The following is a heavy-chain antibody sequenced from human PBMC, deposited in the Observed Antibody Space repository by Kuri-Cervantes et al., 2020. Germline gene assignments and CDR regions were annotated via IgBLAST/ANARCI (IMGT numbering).Heavy chain of an antibody. D-gene: IGHD3-3*01. Sequence: SGPTLVHPTETLTLTCTVSGFSLSNARMGVSWIRQPPGKALEWLALIYWNDDERYSPSLKSRLTITKDTPKNQVVLTMTNMDHVDAATYYCAHITYYDFWSGYPHFDYWGQGTLVTVSS. J-gene: IGHJ4*02. CDR2: IYWNDDE. CDR3: AHITYYDFWSGYPHFDY. V-gene: IGHV2-5*01. CDR1: GFSLSNARMG.